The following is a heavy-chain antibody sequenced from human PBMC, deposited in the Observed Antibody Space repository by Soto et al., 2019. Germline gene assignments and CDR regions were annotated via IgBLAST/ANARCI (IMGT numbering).Heavy chain of an antibody. Sequence: PSKTLSLTCTVSGGSIISYYWSWILQPPGKGLEWIGYIYYSGSTNYNPSLKSRVTISVDTSKNQFSLKLSSVTAADTAVYYCARLGLYSSSSNPPHFDYWGQGTLVTVSS. CDR2: IYYSGST. CDR3: ARLGLYSSSSNPPHFDY. CDR1: GGSIISYY. D-gene: IGHD6-6*01. J-gene: IGHJ4*02. V-gene: IGHV4-59*01.